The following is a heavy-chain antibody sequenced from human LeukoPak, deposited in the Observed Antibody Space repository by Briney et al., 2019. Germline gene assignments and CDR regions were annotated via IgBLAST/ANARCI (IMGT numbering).Heavy chain of an antibody. CDR1: GGSFSGYY. D-gene: IGHD6-6*01. J-gene: IGHJ4*02. CDR2: INHSGST. Sequence: SETLSLTCAVYGGSFSGYYWSWIRQPPGKGLEWIGEINHSGSTNYNPSLKSRVTISVDTSKNQFSLKLSSVTAADTAVYYCARGRAARPMYYFDYWGQGTLVTVSS. V-gene: IGHV4-34*01. CDR3: ARGRAARPMYYFDY.